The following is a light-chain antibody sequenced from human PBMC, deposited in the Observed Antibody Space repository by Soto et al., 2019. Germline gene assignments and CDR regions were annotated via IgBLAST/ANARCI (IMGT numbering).Light chain of an antibody. Sequence: PFTPAPSPLSSSVGDRGTIPCPASQGISSYLAWYQQKPGKAPKLLIYAASTLQSGVPSRFSGSGSGTDFTLTISSLQPEDFATYYCQQLNSYPRTFGQGTKVDIK. CDR1: QGISSY. CDR2: AAS. V-gene: IGKV1-9*01. J-gene: IGKJ1*01. CDR3: QQLNSYPRT.